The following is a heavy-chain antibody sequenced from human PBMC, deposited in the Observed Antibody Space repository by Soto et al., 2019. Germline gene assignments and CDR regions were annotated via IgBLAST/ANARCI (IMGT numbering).Heavy chain of an antibody. CDR3: ARLVVPAANYGMDV. V-gene: IGHV5-51*01. Sequence: PGEAQKSSWKGCGCSFTSYWIGWVRQMPGKGLEWMGIIYPGDSDTRHSPSFQGQVTISADKSISTAYLQWSSLKASDTAMYYCARLVVPAANYGMDVWGQGTTVTVSS. D-gene: IGHD2-2*01. CDR1: GCSFTSYW. CDR2: IYPGDSDT. J-gene: IGHJ6*02.